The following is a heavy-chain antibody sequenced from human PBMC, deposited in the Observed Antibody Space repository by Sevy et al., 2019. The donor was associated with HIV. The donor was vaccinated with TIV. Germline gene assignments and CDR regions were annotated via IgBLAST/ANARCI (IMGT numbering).Heavy chain of an antibody. V-gene: IGHV4-38-2*01. Sequence: SETLSLTCAVSGYSISSDYYWGWIRRPPGKGLEWIGSIYHSGYSYYNPSLKSRVTISVDTSKNQFSLKLSSVIAADTAVFYCARAIGTQVAGLYYFDYWGQGTLVTVSS. CDR1: GYSISSDYY. CDR3: ARAIGTQVAGLYYFDY. CDR2: IYHSGYS. J-gene: IGHJ4*02. D-gene: IGHD6-19*01.